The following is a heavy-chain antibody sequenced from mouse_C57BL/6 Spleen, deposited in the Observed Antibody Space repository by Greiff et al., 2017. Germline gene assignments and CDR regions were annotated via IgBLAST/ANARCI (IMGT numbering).Heavy chain of an antibody. CDR1: GFTFSSYA. D-gene: IGHD2-4*01. CDR2: ISDGGSYT. V-gene: IGHV5-4*01. CDR3: ARDNDYPFAY. Sequence: EVNLVESGGGLVKPGGSLKLSCAASGFTFSSYAMSWVRQTPEKRLEWVATISDGGSYTYYPDNVKGRFTISRDNAKNNLYLQMSHLKSEDTAMYYCARDNDYPFAYWGQGTLVTVSA. J-gene: IGHJ3*01.